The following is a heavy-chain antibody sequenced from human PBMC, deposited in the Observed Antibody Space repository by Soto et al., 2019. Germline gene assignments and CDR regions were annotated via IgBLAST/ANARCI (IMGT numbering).Heavy chain of an antibody. J-gene: IGHJ6*02. CDR3: ARDWEPSGWYADYYYYGMDV. V-gene: IGHV1-69*13. Sequence: ASVKVSCKASGGTFSSYAISWVRQAPGQGLEWIGGIIPIFGTANYAQKFQGRVTITADESTSTAYMELSSLRSEDTAVYYCARDWEPSGWYADYYYYGMDVWGQGTTVTVPS. CDR1: GGTFSSYA. CDR2: IIPIFGTA. D-gene: IGHD6-19*01.